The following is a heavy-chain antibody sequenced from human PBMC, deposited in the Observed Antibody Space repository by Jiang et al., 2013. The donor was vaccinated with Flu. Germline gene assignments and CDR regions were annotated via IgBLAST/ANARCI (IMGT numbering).Heavy chain of an antibody. Sequence: TFSSYAMHWVRQAPGKGLEWVAVISYDGSNKYYADSVKGRFTISRDNSKNTLYLQMNSLRAEDTAVYYCARDPAVVVVAATPSDAFDIWGQGTMVTVSS. D-gene: IGHD2-15*01. V-gene: IGHV3-30-3*01. CDR3: ARDPAVVVVAATPSDAFDI. CDR1: TFSSYA. J-gene: IGHJ3*02. CDR2: ISYDGSNK.